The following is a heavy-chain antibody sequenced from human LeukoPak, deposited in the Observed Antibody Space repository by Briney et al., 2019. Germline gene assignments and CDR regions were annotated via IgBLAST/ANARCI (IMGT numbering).Heavy chain of an antibody. D-gene: IGHD6-13*01. CDR1: GFTFSCYY. CDR3: ARVSSDSSSWYYDYFGY. CDR2: MNRSGGEK. V-gene: IGHV3-7*01. J-gene: IGHJ4*02. Sequence: GGSLRLSCAASGFTFSCYYMSWVRQAPGKGLEWVSNMNRSGGEKYYVDSVKGRFTISRDNAKNSLYLQMNSLRAEDTAVYYCARVSSDSSSWYYDYFGYWGQGTLVTVSS.